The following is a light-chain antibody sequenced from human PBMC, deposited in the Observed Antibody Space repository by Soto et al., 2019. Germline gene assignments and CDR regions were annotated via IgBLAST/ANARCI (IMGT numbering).Light chain of an antibody. CDR1: QSVSSN. CDR2: GAS. V-gene: IGKV3-15*01. Sequence: EIVMTQSPATLSVSPGERATLSCRASQSVSSNLAWYQQKPGQAPRLLIYGASTRATGIPARFSGSGSGTEFTLTISSLQSEDFAVYYCQQYNNWPPFTFGQGTWLEIK. CDR3: QQYNNWPPFT. J-gene: IGKJ5*01.